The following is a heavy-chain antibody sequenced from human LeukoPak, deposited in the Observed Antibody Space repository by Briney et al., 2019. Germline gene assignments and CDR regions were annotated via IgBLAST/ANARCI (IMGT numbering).Heavy chain of an antibody. Sequence: GRSLRLSCAASGFTFSSYGMHWVRQAPGKGLEWVAVISYDGSNKYYADSVKGRFTISRDNSKNTLYLQMNSLRAEDTAVYYCAKPIVAVSYYYYGMDVWGQGTTVTVSS. J-gene: IGHJ6*02. CDR3: AKPIVAVSYYYYGMDV. CDR2: ISYDGSNK. CDR1: GFTFSSYG. D-gene: IGHD3-22*01. V-gene: IGHV3-30*18.